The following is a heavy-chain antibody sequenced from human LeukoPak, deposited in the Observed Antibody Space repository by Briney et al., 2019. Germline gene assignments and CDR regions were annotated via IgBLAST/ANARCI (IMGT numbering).Heavy chain of an antibody. V-gene: IGHV3-23*01. D-gene: IGHD5-18*01. CDR1: GFTFSNAW. CDR2: TSGSGGRT. Sequence: GGSLRLSCAASGFTFSNAWMNWVRQAPGKGLEWVSGTSGSGGRTYYADSVKGRFTISRENSKNTLYLQMNSLRAEDTAVYYCARDLAYSRLDYWGQGMLVTVSS. J-gene: IGHJ4*02. CDR3: ARDLAYSRLDY.